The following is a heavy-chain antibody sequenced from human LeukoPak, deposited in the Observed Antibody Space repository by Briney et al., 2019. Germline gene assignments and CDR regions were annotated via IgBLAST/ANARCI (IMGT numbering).Heavy chain of an antibody. Sequence: GGSLRLSCAASGFTVSSNYMSWVRQAPGKGLEWVSVIYSGGSTYYADSVKGRFTISRDNAKNSVYLQMNSLRAEDTAVYFCARDRRIIQKYNTFYYMDVWGKGTTVTVSS. CDR1: GFTVSSNY. J-gene: IGHJ6*03. V-gene: IGHV3-53*01. D-gene: IGHD1-14*01. CDR2: IYSGGST. CDR3: ARDRRIIQKYNTFYYMDV.